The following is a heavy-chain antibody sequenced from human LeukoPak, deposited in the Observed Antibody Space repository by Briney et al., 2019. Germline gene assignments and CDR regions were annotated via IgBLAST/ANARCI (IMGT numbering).Heavy chain of an antibody. CDR1: GYTFTDDY. V-gene: IGHV1-2*02. J-gene: IGHJ5*02. Sequence: ASVKVSCKASGYTFTDDYVHWVRQAPGQGLEWMGWINPNSGGTNYAQKFQGRVTMTRGTSISTAYMELSRLRSDDTAVYYCARERPNSSSWYARWFDPWGQGTLVTVSS. D-gene: IGHD6-13*01. CDR2: INPNSGGT. CDR3: ARERPNSSSWYARWFDP.